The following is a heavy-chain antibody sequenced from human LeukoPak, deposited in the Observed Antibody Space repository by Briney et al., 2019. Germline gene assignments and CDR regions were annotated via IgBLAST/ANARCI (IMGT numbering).Heavy chain of an antibody. V-gene: IGHV3-23*01. Sequence: PGGSLRLSCAASGFTFSSYAMSWVRQAPGKGLEWVSAISGSGGGTYYADSVKGRFTISRGNSKNTQYLQMSSLRAEDTALYYCAKEIAAAWIDASDIWGQGTMVTVSS. CDR1: GFTFSSYA. CDR2: ISGSGGGT. J-gene: IGHJ3*02. CDR3: AKEIAAAWIDASDI. D-gene: IGHD6-13*01.